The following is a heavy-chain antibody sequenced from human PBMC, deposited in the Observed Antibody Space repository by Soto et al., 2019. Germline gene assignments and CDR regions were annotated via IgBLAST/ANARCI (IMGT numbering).Heavy chain of an antibody. CDR1: GFTVSSNY. J-gene: IGHJ5*02. CDR3: ATVGSGKFSRCDP. Sequence: EVRLVASGGGLIQPGGSLRLSCAVSGFTVSSNYMSWVRQAPGKGLAWVAVIYSSGSSYYADSVKGPFTISRDNSKNTLYLPMSGMRAADTAVYYCATVGSGKFSRCDPCGPGTVVTVS. V-gene: IGHV3-53*01. CDR2: IYSSGSS. D-gene: IGHD1-26*01.